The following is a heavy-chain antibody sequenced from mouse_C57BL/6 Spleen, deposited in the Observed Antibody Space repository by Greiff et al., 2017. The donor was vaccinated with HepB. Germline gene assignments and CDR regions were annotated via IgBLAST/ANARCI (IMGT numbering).Heavy chain of an antibody. Sequence: QVQLQQPGAELVRPGSSVKLSCKASGYTFTSYWMHWVKQRPIQGLEWIGNIDPSDSETPYNQKFKDKATLTVDKSSSTAYMQLSSLASEDSAVYYCAANYCSSYVGYWGQGTTLTVSS. V-gene: IGHV1-52*01. D-gene: IGHD1-1*01. CDR2: IDPSDSET. J-gene: IGHJ2*01. CDR1: GYTFTSYW. CDR3: AANYCSSYVGY.